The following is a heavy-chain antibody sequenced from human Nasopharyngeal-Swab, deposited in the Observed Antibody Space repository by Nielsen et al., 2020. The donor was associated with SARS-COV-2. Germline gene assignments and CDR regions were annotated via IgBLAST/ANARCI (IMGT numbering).Heavy chain of an antibody. CDR1: GFTFSSYS. Sequence: GESLKISCAASGFTFSSYSMNWVRQAPGKGLERVSYISSSSSTIYYADSVKGRFTISRDNAKNSLYLQMNSLRAEDTAVYYCARDLVRGDFDYWGQGTLVTVSS. CDR2: ISSSSSTI. J-gene: IGHJ4*02. CDR3: ARDLVRGDFDY. V-gene: IGHV3-48*04. D-gene: IGHD3-10*01.